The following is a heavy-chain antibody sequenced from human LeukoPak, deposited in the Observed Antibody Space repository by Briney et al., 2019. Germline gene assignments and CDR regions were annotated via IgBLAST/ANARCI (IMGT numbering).Heavy chain of an antibody. D-gene: IGHD2-21*02. CDR2: IKQDGSEK. CDR1: GFTFSSYW. Sequence: PGGSLRLSCAASGFTFSSYWMSWVRQAPGKGLEWVANIKQDGSEKYYVDSVKGRFTISRDNAKNSLYLQMNSLRAEDTAVYYCARDHQHIVVVTAPVGYGMDAWGKGTTVTVSS. CDR3: ARDHQHIVVVTAPVGYGMDA. J-gene: IGHJ6*04. V-gene: IGHV3-7*01.